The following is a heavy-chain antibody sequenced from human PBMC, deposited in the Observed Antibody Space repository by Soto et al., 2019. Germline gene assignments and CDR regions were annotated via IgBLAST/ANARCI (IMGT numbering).Heavy chain of an antibody. CDR2: ISGSGGST. D-gene: IGHD6-13*01. V-gene: IGHV3-23*01. Sequence: GSLRLACAASGFTFSSYAMSWVLQAPWKGLEWVSAISGSGGSTYYADSVKGRFTISRDNSKNTLYLQMNSLRAEDTAVYYCAKDIGESSSWTRWGQGTLVTVSS. CDR1: GFTFSSYA. J-gene: IGHJ4*02. CDR3: AKDIGESSSWTR.